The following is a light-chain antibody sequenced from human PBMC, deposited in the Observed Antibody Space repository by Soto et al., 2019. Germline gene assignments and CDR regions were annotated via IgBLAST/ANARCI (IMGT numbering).Light chain of an antibody. J-gene: IGLJ1*01. Sequence: QSALTQPRSLSGSPGQSVTISCSGTKNYVSWYQQHPGKAPKLMIDDFTKRPSGVPDRFSGSESGNTAFLTISGLQAEDEADYYCCSYAGTSDNFVFGTGTKVTVL. V-gene: IGLV2-11*01. CDR1: KNY. CDR3: CSYAGTSDNFV. CDR2: DFT.